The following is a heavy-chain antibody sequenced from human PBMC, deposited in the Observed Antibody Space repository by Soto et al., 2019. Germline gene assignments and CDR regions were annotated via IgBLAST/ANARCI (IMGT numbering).Heavy chain of an antibody. Sequence: QVQLVQSGPEVKKPGASVKVSCKASGFTFTTYSFSWVRQAPGQGLEWIGWIRANNGKTVYAQKFQDRVTMTTDTSTSTAHVELRSLKTDATAVYYCARETGVVVIVKGEFEFWGQGTLVTVSS. J-gene: IGHJ4*02. V-gene: IGHV1-18*04. CDR3: ARETGVVVIVKGEFEF. CDR1: GFTFTTYS. D-gene: IGHD2-15*01. CDR2: IRANNGKT.